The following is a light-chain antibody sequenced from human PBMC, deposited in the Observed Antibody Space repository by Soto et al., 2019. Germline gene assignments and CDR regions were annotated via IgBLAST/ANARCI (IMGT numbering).Light chain of an antibody. V-gene: IGLV2-14*01. Sequence: QSLLTQPASVSGSPGQSITISCTGTRSDVGGYNYVSWYQQHPGKAPKLMIFEVSNRPSGVSNRFSGSKSGNTASLTISGLQAADEADYYCSSYTSTSTLVVFGTGTKVTVL. CDR3: SSYTSTSTLVV. CDR1: RSDVGGYNY. CDR2: EVS. J-gene: IGLJ1*01.